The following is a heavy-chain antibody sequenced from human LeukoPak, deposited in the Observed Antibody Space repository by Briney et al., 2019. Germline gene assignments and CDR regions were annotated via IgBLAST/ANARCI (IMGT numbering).Heavy chain of an antibody. CDR1: GFTFSSNA. J-gene: IGHJ4*02. CDR3: ASQTEYFFDY. D-gene: IGHD1-1*01. Sequence: GGSLRLSCAASGFTFSSNAMHWVRQAPGTGLEWVALISYDGSNKYYADSVKGRFTISRDNSKNTLYLQMNSLRADDTAVYYCASQTEYFFDYWGQGTLVTVSS. V-gene: IGHV3-30-3*01. CDR2: ISYDGSNK.